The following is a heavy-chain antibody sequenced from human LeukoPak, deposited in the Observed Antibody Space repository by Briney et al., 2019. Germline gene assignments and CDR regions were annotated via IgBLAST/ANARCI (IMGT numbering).Heavy chain of an antibody. CDR3: ARAYRSSGWYVYFDY. V-gene: IGHV1-69*13. CDR2: IIPLFGTA. D-gene: IGHD6-19*01. Sequence: ASVKVSCKASGGTFSNYAISWVRQAPGQGIEWMGGIIPLFGTANYAQKFQGRVTITADESTSTAYMELSSLRSEDTAVYYCARAYRSSGWYVYFDYWGQGTLVTVSS. CDR1: GGTFSNYA. J-gene: IGHJ4*02.